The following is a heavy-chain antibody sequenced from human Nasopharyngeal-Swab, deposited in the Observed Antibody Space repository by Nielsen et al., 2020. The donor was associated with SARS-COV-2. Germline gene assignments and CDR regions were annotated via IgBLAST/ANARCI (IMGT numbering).Heavy chain of an antibody. CDR3: ARSRRHYYGSGSYYYYYYMDV. J-gene: IGHJ6*03. CDR2: INHSGST. D-gene: IGHD3-10*01. CDR1: GGSFSGYY. V-gene: IGHV4-34*01. Sequence: GSLRLSCAVYGGSFSGYYWSWIRQPPGKGLEWTGEINHSGSTNYNPSLKSRVTISVDTSKNQFSLKLSSVTAADTAVYYCARSRRHYYGSGSYYYYYYMDVWGKGTTVTVSS.